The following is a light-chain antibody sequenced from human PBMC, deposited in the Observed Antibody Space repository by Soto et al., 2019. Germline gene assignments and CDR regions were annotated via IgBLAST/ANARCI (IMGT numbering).Light chain of an antibody. CDR2: DAS. CDR3: QHRSSWPLT. V-gene: IGKV3-11*01. Sequence: EIVLTQSPATLSLSPGERATLSCRASQSFRSYLAWYQQKPGQAPRLLIFDASNRATGIPARFSGSGSGTDFTLTISSLEPEDFAVYYCQHRSSWPLTFGGGTKVEI. J-gene: IGKJ4*01. CDR1: QSFRSY.